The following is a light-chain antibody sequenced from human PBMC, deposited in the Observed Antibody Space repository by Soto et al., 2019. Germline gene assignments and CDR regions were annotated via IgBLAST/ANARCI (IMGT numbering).Light chain of an antibody. CDR3: QQYGSSPQWT. Sequence: EIVLTQSPGTLSLSPGERATLSCRASQSVGSSFLAWYQQKPGQAPRLLIYRASSRATGIPDRFSGSGSGTDFTLTISRLEPEDFAVYYCQQYGSSPQWTFGQGTKVDIK. V-gene: IGKV3-20*01. CDR1: QSVGSSF. J-gene: IGKJ1*01. CDR2: RAS.